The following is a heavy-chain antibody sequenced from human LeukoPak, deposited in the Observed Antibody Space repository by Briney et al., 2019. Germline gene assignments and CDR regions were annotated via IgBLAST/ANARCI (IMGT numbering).Heavy chain of an antibody. J-gene: IGHJ4*02. CDR3: AKGSGYDTDFDY. D-gene: IGHD3-9*01. CDR2: ISCSGDNT. Sequence: GGSLRLSCATSGFTFSTYVMSWVRQAPGKGLEWVSGISCSGDNTYYAASVKGRFTISRDNSKNTLDLQMNSLRAEGTAVYYCAKGSGYDTDFDYWGQGTLVTVSS. V-gene: IGHV3-23*01. CDR1: GFTFSTYV.